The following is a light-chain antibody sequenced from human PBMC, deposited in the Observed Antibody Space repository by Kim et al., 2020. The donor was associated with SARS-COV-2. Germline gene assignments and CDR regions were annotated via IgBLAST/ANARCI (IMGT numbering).Light chain of an antibody. CDR2: DGS. Sequence: ANVGYRVTLTFRASQGVSRALAWYQQKPGEPPKLLIFDGSTLESGVPSRFSCRGSGTEFTLAINSLQPEDFASYYCQQFYIYPLTYGGGTKVDIK. J-gene: IGKJ4*01. V-gene: IGKV1-13*02. CDR1: QGVSRA. CDR3: QQFYIYPLT.